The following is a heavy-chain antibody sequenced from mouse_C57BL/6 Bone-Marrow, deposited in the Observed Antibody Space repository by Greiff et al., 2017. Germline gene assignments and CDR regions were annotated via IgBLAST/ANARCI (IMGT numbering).Heavy chain of an antibody. D-gene: IGHD1-1*01. CDR3: ARIWNYYGSSFYYFDY. V-gene: IGHV1-19*01. CDR1: GYKFTDYY. CDR2: INPYNGGT. Sequence: EVQLQQSGPVLVKPGASVKMSCKASGYKFTDYYMNWVKQSHGKSLEWIGVINPYNGGTSYNQKFKGKATLTVDKSSSTAYMELNSLTSEDSAVYYCARIWNYYGSSFYYFDYWGQGTTLTVSS. J-gene: IGHJ2*01.